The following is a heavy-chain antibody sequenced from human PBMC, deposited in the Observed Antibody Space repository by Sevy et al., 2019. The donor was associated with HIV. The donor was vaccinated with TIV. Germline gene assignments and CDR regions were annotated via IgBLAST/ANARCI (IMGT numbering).Heavy chain of an antibody. Sequence: GGSLRLSCAVSGFTFNNAWMNWVRQAPGTGLQWVGLIKSKIDGETTDYAAPLKGRFTISRDDSKNTLYLQMNSLKIEDTAVYHCATAPGYYDSAPFDYWAREPWSPSPQ. CDR1: GFTFNNAW. CDR2: IKSKIDGETT. V-gene: IGHV3-15*01. D-gene: IGHD3-22*01. J-gene: IGHJ4*02. CDR3: ATAPGYYDSAPFDY.